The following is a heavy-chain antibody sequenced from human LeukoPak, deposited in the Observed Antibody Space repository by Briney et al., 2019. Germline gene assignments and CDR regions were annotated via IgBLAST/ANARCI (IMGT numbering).Heavy chain of an antibody. CDR1: GFTFSSFA. Sequence: GGSLRLSCEASGFTFSSFAMTWVRQAPGKGLEWVSSITGSHGRTYNTDSVKGRFTISRDNSQNTLYLQMNSLRAEDTAVYYCTRDPNGDYVGAFDPWGQGTLVTVSS. J-gene: IGHJ5*02. D-gene: IGHD4-17*01. V-gene: IGHV3-23*01. CDR3: TRDPNGDYVGAFDP. CDR2: ITGSHGRT.